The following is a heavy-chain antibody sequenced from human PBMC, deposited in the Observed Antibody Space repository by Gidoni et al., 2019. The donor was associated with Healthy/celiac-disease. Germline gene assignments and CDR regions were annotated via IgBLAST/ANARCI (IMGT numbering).Heavy chain of an antibody. CDR2: ISGSGGST. CDR3: AKVSSYSSSGWPTF. V-gene: IGHV3-23*01. D-gene: IGHD6-19*01. J-gene: IGHJ4*02. Sequence: EVQLLESGGGLVQPGGSLRLSCAASGFTFSSYGMSWVRQAPGKGLGWVSAISGSGGSTYYADSVKGRFTISRDNSKNTQYLQMNSLRSEDTAVYYCAKVSSYSSSGWPTFWGQGTLVTVSS. CDR1: GFTFSSYG.